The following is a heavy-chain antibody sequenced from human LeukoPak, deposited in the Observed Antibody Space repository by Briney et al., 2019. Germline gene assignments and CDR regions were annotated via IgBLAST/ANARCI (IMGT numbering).Heavy chain of an antibody. Sequence: GGSLRLSCAASGFTVSDYAMSWVRRAPGKGLEGVSAISASGGRTEYTDSGKGRFTISRDSSKNTLHLQMNSLRVEDTAVYYCAKGTYSDHPHYMDVWGKGTTVTVSS. J-gene: IGHJ6*03. CDR3: AKGTYSDHPHYMDV. V-gene: IGHV3-23*01. CDR1: GFTVSDYA. CDR2: ISASGGRT. D-gene: IGHD4-17*01.